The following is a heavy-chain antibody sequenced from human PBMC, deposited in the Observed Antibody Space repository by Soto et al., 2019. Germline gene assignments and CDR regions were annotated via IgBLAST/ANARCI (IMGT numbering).Heavy chain of an antibody. Sequence: QVQVVESGGGVVQPGRSLRLSCAASGFTLSSCGMHWVRQAPGKGLEWVGVITYDGGSEHYAEFVKGRFTISRDSSENTVYLQMNSLRVEDSAVYYCAKEQSSGYYRVVDYWGQGTLVTVSS. CDR2: ITYDGGSE. J-gene: IGHJ4*02. V-gene: IGHV3-30*18. D-gene: IGHD6-19*01. CDR3: AKEQSSGYYRVVDY. CDR1: GFTLSSCG.